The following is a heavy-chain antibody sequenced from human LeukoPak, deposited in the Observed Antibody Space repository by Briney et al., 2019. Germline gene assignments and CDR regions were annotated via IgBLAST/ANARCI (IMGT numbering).Heavy chain of an antibody. CDR1: GFTFSNAW. V-gene: IGHV3-15*01. Sequence: PGGSLRLSCAASGFTFSNAWMSWVRQAPGKGLEWVGRIKSKPDGGTTDYAAPVKGRFTISRDDSKNTLYLQMNSLKAEDTAVYYCTTPGGGPAVAVLLDGMDVWGKGTTVTVSS. D-gene: IGHD6-19*01. CDR2: IKSKPDGGTT. J-gene: IGHJ6*04. CDR3: TTPGGGPAVAVLLDGMDV.